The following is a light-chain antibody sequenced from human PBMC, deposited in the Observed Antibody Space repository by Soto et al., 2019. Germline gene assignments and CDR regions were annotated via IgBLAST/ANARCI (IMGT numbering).Light chain of an antibody. V-gene: IGKV1-5*01. J-gene: IGKJ2*01. Sequence: DSQMTQSRSTLSAYVGSRFTICCRASQSVSNWLAWYQQKPGKAPTVLIYDVSRLETGVPSRFSGSGSGTEFTLTINSLQPEDFATYFCQQYDTYYTFGQGTKVDIK. CDR2: DVS. CDR3: QQYDTYYT. CDR1: QSVSNW.